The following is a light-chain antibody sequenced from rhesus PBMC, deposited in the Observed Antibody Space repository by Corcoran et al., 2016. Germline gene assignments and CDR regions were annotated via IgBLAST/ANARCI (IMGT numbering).Light chain of an antibody. Sequence: QAALTQPRSVSGSPGQSVTISCTGTSSDIGGYNYVSWYQQHPGTAPKLMIYEVSKRPSGVSDRFSGSKSGTTASLTISGLQAEDEADYYGCSDAGSNTFIVGAGTRLTVL. CDR1: SSDIGGYNY. CDR2: EVS. V-gene: IGLV2-32*02. J-gene: IGLJ1*01. CDR3: CSDAGSNTFI.